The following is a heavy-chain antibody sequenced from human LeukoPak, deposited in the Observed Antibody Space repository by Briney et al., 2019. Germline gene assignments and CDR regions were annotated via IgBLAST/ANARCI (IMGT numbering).Heavy chain of an antibody. V-gene: IGHV3-30-3*01. CDR1: GFTFSSYA. CDR2: ISYDGSNK. Sequence: QPGGSLRLSCAASGFTFSSYAMHWVRQAPGKGLEWVAVISYDGSNKYYADSVKGRFTISRDNSKNTLYLQMNSLRAEDTAVYYCAKDTRAPTATAGNVFDIWGQGTMVTVSS. CDR3: AKDTRAPTATAGNVFDI. J-gene: IGHJ3*02. D-gene: IGHD6-13*01.